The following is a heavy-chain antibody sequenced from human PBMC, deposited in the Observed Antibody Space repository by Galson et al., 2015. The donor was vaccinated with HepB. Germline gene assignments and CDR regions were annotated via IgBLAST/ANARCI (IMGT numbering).Heavy chain of an antibody. D-gene: IGHD3-10*01. CDR2: ITPYNGKT. CDR3: ARDGSGTHYNLVDY. V-gene: IGHV1-18*04. J-gene: IGHJ4*02. CDR1: GYTFINNG. Sequence: SVKVSCKASGYTFINNGINWVRQAPGQGLEWMGWITPYNGKTRSAQKFQGRVTTTTDTSTSTAYMELRSLRSDDTAVYYCARDGSGTHYNLVDYWGQGTLVTVSS.